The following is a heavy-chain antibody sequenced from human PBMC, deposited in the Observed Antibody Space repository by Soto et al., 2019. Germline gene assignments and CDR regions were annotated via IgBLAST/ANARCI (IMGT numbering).Heavy chain of an antibody. CDR1: GFTFRTYW. Sequence: EVQLVESGGGLVQPGGSLRLSCGASGFTFRTYWLSWGRQVPGKGLEWVANINQDGSEKNYVDSVKGRFTISRYNAKNSLYLQMSSLRAEDTALYYCARDGSTSWYSYDYHGMDVWGQGTTVTVSS. CDR3: ARDGSTSWYSYDYHGMDV. V-gene: IGHV3-7*05. CDR2: INQDGSEK. D-gene: IGHD5-18*01. J-gene: IGHJ6*02.